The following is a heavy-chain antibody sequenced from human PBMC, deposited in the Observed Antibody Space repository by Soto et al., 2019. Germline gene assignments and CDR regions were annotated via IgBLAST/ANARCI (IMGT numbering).Heavy chain of an antibody. Sequence: QLQLQESGSGLVKPSQTLSLTCAVSGGSISSGGYSWSWIRQPPGKGLEWIGYIYHSGSTYYNPSLKSRVTISVDRSKHQFSLKLRSVTAADTAVYYCARGKIVNSSRRLPWFDPWGQGTLVTVSS. CDR3: ARGKIVNSSRRLPWFDP. CDR2: IYHSGST. D-gene: IGHD6-13*01. V-gene: IGHV4-30-2*01. CDR1: GGSISSGGYS. J-gene: IGHJ5*02.